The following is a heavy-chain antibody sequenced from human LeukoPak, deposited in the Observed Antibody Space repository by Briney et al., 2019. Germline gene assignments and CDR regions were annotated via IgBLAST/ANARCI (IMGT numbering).Heavy chain of an antibody. CDR1: GYSISSGYY. J-gene: IGHJ4*02. CDR3: ARSFAGAFDY. V-gene: IGHV4-38-2*01. D-gene: IGHD3-10*01. CDR2: IYHSGST. Sequence: SETLSLTCAVSGYSISSGYYWGWIRQPPGEGLEWIGSIYHSGSTYYNPSLKSRVTISVDTSKNQFSLKLSSVTAADTAVYYCARSFAGAFDYWGQGALVTVSS.